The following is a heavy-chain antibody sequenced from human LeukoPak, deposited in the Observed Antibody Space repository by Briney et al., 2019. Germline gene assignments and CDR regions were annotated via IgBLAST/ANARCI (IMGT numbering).Heavy chain of an antibody. CDR2: ISGFNGYT. Sequence: ASVKVSCKASGNTFSNYGISWVRQAPGQGLEWMGWISGFNGYTRYAQNLQCRVTMTTDTSTSTAYMELRSLISDDTAVYYCARDQGYTSEWLDYWGQGTLVTVSS. D-gene: IGHD6-19*01. J-gene: IGHJ4*02. V-gene: IGHV1-18*01. CDR3: ARDQGYTSEWLDY. CDR1: GNTFSNYG.